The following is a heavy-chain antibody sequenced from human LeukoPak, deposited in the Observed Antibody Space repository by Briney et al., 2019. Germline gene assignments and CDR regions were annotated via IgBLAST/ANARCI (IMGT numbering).Heavy chain of an antibody. Sequence: ASVKVSCKASGNTFTSYAMHWVRQAPGQRLEWMGWINAGNGNTKYSQKFQGRVTITRDASASTAYIELKSLRSEDTAVYYCARTTSGTLNFDYWGQGTLVTVSS. CDR1: GNTFTSYA. J-gene: IGHJ4*02. CDR2: INAGNGNT. D-gene: IGHD1-26*01. V-gene: IGHV1-3*01. CDR3: ARTTSGTLNFDY.